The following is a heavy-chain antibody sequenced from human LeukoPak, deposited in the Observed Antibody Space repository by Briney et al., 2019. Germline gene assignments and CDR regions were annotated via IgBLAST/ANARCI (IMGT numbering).Heavy chain of an antibody. J-gene: IGHJ4*02. CDR1: GFTFGDYA. CDR3: TRTPVGPAGIHSDY. CDR2: IRSKAYGGTT. D-gene: IGHD2-2*01. Sequence: GGSLRLSCTASGFTFGDYAMSWVRQAPGKGLEWVGFIRSKAYGGTTEYAASVKGRFTISRDDSKSIAYLQMNSLKTEDTAVYYCTRTPVGPAGIHSDYWGQGTLVTVSS. V-gene: IGHV3-49*04.